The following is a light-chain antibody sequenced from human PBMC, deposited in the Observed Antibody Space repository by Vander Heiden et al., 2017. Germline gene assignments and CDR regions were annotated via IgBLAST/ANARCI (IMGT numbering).Light chain of an antibody. J-gene: IGKJ2*01. Sequence: AIQLTQSPSSLSASVGDRVTMTCRASQGINRALAWYQQKPGRPPKVLIYDASSLESGVPSRFSGSGSGTDFTLTISSLQPEDFATYYCQQLHSFPRTFGQGTKLDVK. CDR1: QGINRA. CDR2: DAS. V-gene: IGKV1-13*02. CDR3: QQLHSFPRT.